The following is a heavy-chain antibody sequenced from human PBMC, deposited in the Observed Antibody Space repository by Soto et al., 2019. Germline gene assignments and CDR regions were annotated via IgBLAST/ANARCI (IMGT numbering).Heavy chain of an antibody. CDR2: INHSGST. CDR3: ARAVVVPAAMGSRYYYYYYYMDV. V-gene: IGHV4-34*01. J-gene: IGHJ6*03. Sequence: PSETLSLTCAVYGGSFCGYYWSWIRQPPGKGLEWIGEINHSGSTNYNPSLKSRVTISVDTSKNQFSLKLSSVTAADTAVYYCARAVVVPAAMGSRYYYYYYYMDVWGKGTTVTVSS. D-gene: IGHD2-2*01. CDR1: GGSFCGYY.